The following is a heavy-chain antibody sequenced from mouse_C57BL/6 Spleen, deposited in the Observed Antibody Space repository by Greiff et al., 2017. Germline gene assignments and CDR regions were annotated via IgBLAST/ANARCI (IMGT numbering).Heavy chain of an antibody. CDR3: SRFGYYGSSAYFDV. CDR1: GSTFTDNY. D-gene: IGHD1-1*01. J-gene: IGHJ1*03. Sequence: EFQLQQPEPVLEKLGASVKMSCKAPGSTFTDNYMNWLEHSHGKSLEWIGVINPYNGGTSYNQKFKCKATLTVDKTSSTAYIVLNSLTSEDSAVYYCSRFGYYGSSAYFDVWGTGTTVTVSS. V-gene: IGHV1-19*01. CDR2: INPYNGGT.